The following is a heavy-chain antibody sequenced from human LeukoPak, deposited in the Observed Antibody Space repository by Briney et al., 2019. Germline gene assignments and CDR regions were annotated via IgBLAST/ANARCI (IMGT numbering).Heavy chain of an antibody. D-gene: IGHD1-26*01. J-gene: IGHJ4*02. Sequence: SETLSLTCTVYGGSFSDYYWSWIRQPPGKGLEWIGEINHSGSTNSNPSLKSRVTISVDTSKNQFSLGLSSVTAADTAVYYCASASGSYWGQGTLVTVSS. CDR1: GGSFSDYY. CDR2: INHSGST. V-gene: IGHV4-34*01. CDR3: ASASGSY.